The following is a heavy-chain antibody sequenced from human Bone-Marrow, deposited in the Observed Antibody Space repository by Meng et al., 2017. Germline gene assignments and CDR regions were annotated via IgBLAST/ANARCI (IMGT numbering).Heavy chain of an antibody. CDR1: GFTFSSYN. J-gene: IGHJ6*02. V-gene: IGHV3-74*03. CDR2: INTDASIT. CDR3: ARLGWLQSYYYYYGMDV. D-gene: IGHD5-24*01. Sequence: GGSLRLSCAASGFTFSSYNIHWVRQTPGEGLVWVSRINTDASITTYADSVKGRFTISRDDAKNTVYLQMDSLRAEDTALYYCARLGWLQSYYYYYGMDVWGQGTTVTVSS.